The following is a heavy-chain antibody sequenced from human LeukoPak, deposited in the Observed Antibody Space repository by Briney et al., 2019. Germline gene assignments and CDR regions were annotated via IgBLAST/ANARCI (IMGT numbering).Heavy chain of an antibody. CDR1: GFTFDGFA. V-gene: IGHV3-9*01. Sequence: GGSLRLSCVASGFTFDGFAMHWVRQAPGKGLEWVSGISWDSSSIAYADPVNGRFTISRENAKNSLYLQLNRLRPEDTALYYCAKVVNNGWHYFDYWGQGTLVTVSS. J-gene: IGHJ4*02. CDR2: ISWDSSSI. D-gene: IGHD6-19*01. CDR3: AKVVNNGWHYFDY.